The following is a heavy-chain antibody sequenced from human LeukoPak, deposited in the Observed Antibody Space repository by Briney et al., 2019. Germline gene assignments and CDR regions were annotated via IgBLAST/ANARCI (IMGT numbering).Heavy chain of an antibody. CDR2: IYIGGRT. CDR1: GSTVSGNY. CDR3: ARGRYEFSAGMDV. Sequence: GGSLRLSCAASGSTVSGNYMSWVRLAPGKGLEWVSVIYIGGRTNYADSVRGRFTISRDNSKNTLYLQMNSLRAEDTAVYYCARGRYEFSAGMDVWGQGTTVTVSS. J-gene: IGHJ6*02. V-gene: IGHV3-53*01. D-gene: IGHD5-12*01.